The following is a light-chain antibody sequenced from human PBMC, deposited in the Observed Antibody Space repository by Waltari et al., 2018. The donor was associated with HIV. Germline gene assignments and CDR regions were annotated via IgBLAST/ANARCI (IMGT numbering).Light chain of an antibody. CDR3: QQYNDWPLT. V-gene: IGKV3-15*01. CDR1: QTVSSN. J-gene: IGKJ2*01. Sequence: ELLMTPSPAPLSVSPGESATLPCRASQTVSSNLAWYQQKPGQAPRLLIYGASTRATDIPARFSGSGSGTEFTLSISSLQSEDVAVYYCQQYNDWPLTFGQGTKLEIK. CDR2: GAS.